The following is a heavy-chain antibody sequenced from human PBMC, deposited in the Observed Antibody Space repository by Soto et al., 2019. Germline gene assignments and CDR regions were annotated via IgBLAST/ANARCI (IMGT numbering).Heavy chain of an antibody. CDR3: ASHGGISPEGRYAYGMDV. CDR2: IIPIFGTA. Sequence: QVQLVQSGAEVKKPGSSVKVSCKASGGTFSSYAISWVRQAPGQGLEWMGGIIPIFGTADYAQKFQGRVTLPADESTSISYRGLSSLRSVDTAVYYSASHGGISPEGRYAYGMDVWWKGTTVTVSS. V-gene: IGHV1-69*12. CDR1: GGTFSSYA. J-gene: IGHJ6*01. D-gene: IGHD1-26*01.